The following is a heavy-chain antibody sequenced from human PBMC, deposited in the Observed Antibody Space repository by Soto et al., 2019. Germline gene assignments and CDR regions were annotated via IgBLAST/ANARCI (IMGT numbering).Heavy chain of an antibody. Sequence: QVQLVQSGAEVKKPGASVKVSCKASGYTFTSYAIHWVHQAPGQRLEWMGWINADNGNTKYSQKFQGRVTITRDTSASTAHMEVSSLRSEDTAVYYCARDWGNYYYGMDVWGQGFTVTVSS. CDR2: INADNGNT. CDR1: GYTFTSYA. D-gene: IGHD7-27*01. V-gene: IGHV1-3*01. CDR3: ARDWGNYYYGMDV. J-gene: IGHJ6*02.